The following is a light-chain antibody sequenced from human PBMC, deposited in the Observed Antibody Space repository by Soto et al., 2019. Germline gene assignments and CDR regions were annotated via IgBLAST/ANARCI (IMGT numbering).Light chain of an antibody. CDR2: AAS. J-gene: IGKJ4*01. CDR3: QQYNNWPPLT. CDR1: QSVSNN. Sequence: EIVMTQSPATLSVSPGERATLSCRASQSVSNNLAWYQQKPGQAPSLLIYAASTRATGIPARFTGSGSGTEFSLTISSLQSEDFAVYYCQQYNNWPPLTFGGGTKVEIK. V-gene: IGKV3-15*01.